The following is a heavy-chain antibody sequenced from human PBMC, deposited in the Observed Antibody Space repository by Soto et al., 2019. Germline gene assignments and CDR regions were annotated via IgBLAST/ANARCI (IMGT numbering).Heavy chain of an antibody. CDR3: AGDRVVGATPYYYGMDV. CDR1: GYTFTSYG. D-gene: IGHD1-26*01. Sequence: QVQLVQSGAEVKKPGASVKVSCKASGYTFTSYGISWVRQAPGQGLEWMGWISAYNGNTNYAQKLQGRVTMTTDTSTSTAYMELRSLRSDDTAVYYCAGDRVVGATPYYYGMDVWGQGTTVTVSS. J-gene: IGHJ6*02. CDR2: ISAYNGNT. V-gene: IGHV1-18*01.